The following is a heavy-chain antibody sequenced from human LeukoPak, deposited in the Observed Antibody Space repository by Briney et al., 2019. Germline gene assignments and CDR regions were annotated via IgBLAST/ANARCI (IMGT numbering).Heavy chain of an antibody. CDR1: GGSISSSSYY. J-gene: IGHJ4*02. D-gene: IGHD3-16*02. CDR3: ARHLGSYRYGANFDY. CDR2: IYYSGST. Sequence: SETLSLTCTVSGGSISSSSYYWGWIRQPPGKGLEWIGSIYYSGSTYYNPSLKSRVTISVDTSKNQFSLKLRSVTAADTAVYYCARHLGSYRYGANFDYWGQGTLVTVSS. V-gene: IGHV4-39*07.